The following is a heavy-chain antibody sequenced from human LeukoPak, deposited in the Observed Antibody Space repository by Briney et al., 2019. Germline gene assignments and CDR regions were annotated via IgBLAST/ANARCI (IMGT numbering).Heavy chain of an antibody. Sequence: GGSLRLSCLASGFTFSSHWMHWVRQAPGKGLEWVAFIRYDGSDKYYADSVKGRFTISRDNSKNTLYLQMNSLRAEDTAVYYCAKDEGGITMIEPNYYFDYWGQGTLVTVSS. D-gene: IGHD3-22*01. J-gene: IGHJ4*02. CDR1: GFTFSSHW. V-gene: IGHV3-30*02. CDR3: AKDEGGITMIEPNYYFDY. CDR2: IRYDGSDK.